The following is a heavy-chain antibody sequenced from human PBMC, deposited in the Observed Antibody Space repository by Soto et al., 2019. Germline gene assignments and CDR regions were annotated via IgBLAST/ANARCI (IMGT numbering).Heavy chain of an antibody. Sequence: PSETLSLTCTVSGGSISSSSYYWGWIRQPPGKGLEWIGSIYYSGSTYYNPSLKSRVTISVDTSKNQFSLKLSSVTAADTAVYYCASVLSDFWSGYYGYGHYFDYWGQGTLVTVSS. CDR3: ASVLSDFWSGYYGYGHYFDY. V-gene: IGHV4-39*01. CDR2: IYYSGST. J-gene: IGHJ4*02. D-gene: IGHD3-3*01. CDR1: GGSISSSSYY.